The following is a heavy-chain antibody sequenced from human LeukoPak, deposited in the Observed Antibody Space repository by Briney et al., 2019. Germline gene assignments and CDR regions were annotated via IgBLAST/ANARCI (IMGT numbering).Heavy chain of an antibody. Sequence: PGGSLRLSCAASGFTFSSYAMHWVRQAPGKGLEWVAVISYDGSNRYYADSVKGRFTISRDNSKNTLYLQMNSLRVEDTAVYYCAKDLSYAFDYWGQGTLVTVSS. CDR3: AKDLSYAFDY. CDR2: ISYDGSNR. J-gene: IGHJ4*02. V-gene: IGHV3-30-3*01. D-gene: IGHD3-16*01. CDR1: GFTFSSYA.